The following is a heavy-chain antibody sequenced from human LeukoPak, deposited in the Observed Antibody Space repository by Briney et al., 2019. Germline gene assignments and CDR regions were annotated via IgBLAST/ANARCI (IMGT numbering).Heavy chain of an antibody. D-gene: IGHD3-10*01. Sequence: GGSLRLSCAASGFTFSSYAMHWVRQAPGKGLEWVAVISYDGSNKYYADSVKGRFTISRDDSKNTLYVQMNSLRAEDTAVYYCAKRDLVRGALGYWGQGTLVTVSS. CDR3: AKRDLVRGALGY. J-gene: IGHJ1*01. CDR2: ISYDGSNK. CDR1: GFTFSSYA. V-gene: IGHV3-30*04.